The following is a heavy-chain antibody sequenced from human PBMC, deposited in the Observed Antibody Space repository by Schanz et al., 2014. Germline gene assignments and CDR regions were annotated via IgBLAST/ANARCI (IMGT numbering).Heavy chain of an antibody. V-gene: IGHV1-2*02. CDR3: ARAADTALED. Sequence: QVQLVQSGAEVKKPGASVKVSCKASGYTFNAYYLHWVRQAPGQGLEWMGWINPNSGGTTYAQMFQGRVTMTTDTSIRTAYMELSSLRSDDTAVYYCARAADTALEDWGQGTLVTVSS. CDR1: GYTFNAYY. CDR2: INPNSGGT. J-gene: IGHJ4*02. D-gene: IGHD5-18*01.